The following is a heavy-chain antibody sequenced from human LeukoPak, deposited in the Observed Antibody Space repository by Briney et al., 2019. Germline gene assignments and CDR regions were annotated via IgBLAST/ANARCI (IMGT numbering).Heavy chain of an antibody. Sequence: GRSLRLSCAASGFTFSSYAMHWVRQAPGKGLEWVAVISYDGSNKYYADSVKGRFTISRDNSKNTLYLQMNSLRAEDTAVYYCAKDIVGATGGYWGQGTLVTVSS. J-gene: IGHJ4*02. V-gene: IGHV3-30-3*01. CDR1: GFTFSSYA. CDR2: ISYDGSNK. D-gene: IGHD1-26*01. CDR3: AKDIVGATGGY.